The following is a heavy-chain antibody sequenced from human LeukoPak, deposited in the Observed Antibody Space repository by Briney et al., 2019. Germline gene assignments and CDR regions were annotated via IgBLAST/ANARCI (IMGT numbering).Heavy chain of an antibody. J-gene: IGHJ4*02. CDR3: ATVVVSYYYGSGSYYYFDY. CDR2: ISGSGGST. Sequence: GGSLRLSCAASGFTFSSYAMSWARQAPGKGLEWVSAISGSGGSTCYADSVKGRFTISRDNSKNTLYLQMNSLRAEDTAVYYCATVVVSYYYGSGSYYYFDYWGQGTLVTVSS. D-gene: IGHD3-10*01. V-gene: IGHV3-23*01. CDR1: GFTFSSYA.